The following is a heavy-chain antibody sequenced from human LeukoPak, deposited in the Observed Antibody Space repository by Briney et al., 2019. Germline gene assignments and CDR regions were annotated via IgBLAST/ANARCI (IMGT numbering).Heavy chain of an antibody. Sequence: ASVKVSCKASGYTFTSYGISWVRQAPGQGLEWMGWISAYNGNTNYAQKLQGRVTMTTDTSTSTAYMELRSLRSDDTAVYYCARPYYYDSSGRFDYWGQGTLVTVSS. CDR3: ARPYYYDSSGRFDY. CDR1: GYTFTSYG. V-gene: IGHV1-18*01. J-gene: IGHJ4*02. CDR2: ISAYNGNT. D-gene: IGHD3-22*01.